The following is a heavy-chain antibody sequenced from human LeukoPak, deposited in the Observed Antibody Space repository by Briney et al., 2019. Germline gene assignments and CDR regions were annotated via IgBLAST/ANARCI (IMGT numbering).Heavy chain of an antibody. V-gene: IGHV3-23*01. CDR3: ARLSGSYGH. CDR1: GFTFGNYA. CDR2: INDYGTTI. Sequence: PGGSLRLSCAASGFTFGNYAMNWVRQAPGKGLEWVAVINDYGTTIYYADSVRGRFTISRDNSKNTLYLQMNSLRAEDTAVYYCARLSGSYGHWGQGTLVTVSS. D-gene: IGHD1-26*01. J-gene: IGHJ4*02.